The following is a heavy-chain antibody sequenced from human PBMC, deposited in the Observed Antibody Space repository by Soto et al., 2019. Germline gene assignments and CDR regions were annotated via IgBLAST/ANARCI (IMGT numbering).Heavy chain of an antibody. J-gene: IGHJ4*02. D-gene: IGHD2-21*01. Sequence: PGGSLRLSCEASGFTFSNYGMHWVRQAPGKGLEWVAVIWYDGNNKYYADSVKGRFTISRDNSNNTLYVQMTSLRAEDTAVYYCARGLHSLFDYWGQGTLVTVSS. V-gene: IGHV3-33*01. CDR3: ARGLHSLFDY. CDR1: GFTFSNYG. CDR2: IWYDGNNK.